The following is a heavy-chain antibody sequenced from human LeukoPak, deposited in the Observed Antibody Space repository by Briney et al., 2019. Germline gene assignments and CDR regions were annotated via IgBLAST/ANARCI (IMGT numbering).Heavy chain of an antibody. CDR1: GGSISSSNW. D-gene: IGHD6-13*01. J-gene: IGHJ4*02. V-gene: IGHV4-4*02. Sequence: SETLSLTCAVSGGSISSSNWWSWVRQPPGKGLEWIGYIYYSGSTYYNPSLKSRVTISVDTSKNQFSLKLSSVTAADTAVYYCARDRGSSWYLTFDYWGQGTLVTVSS. CDR2: IYYSGST. CDR3: ARDRGSSWYLTFDY.